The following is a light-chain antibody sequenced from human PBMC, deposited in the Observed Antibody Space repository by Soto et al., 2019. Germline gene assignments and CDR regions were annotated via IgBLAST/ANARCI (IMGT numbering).Light chain of an antibody. V-gene: IGKV3-20*01. CDR2: GAS. CDR1: QSVRSS. CDR3: QHYGNSLWT. J-gene: IGKJ1*01. Sequence: IVLTQSPGTLSLSPWERATLFCRASQSVRSSLAWYQQKPGQAPRLLIYGASNRATGIPDRFSGSGSGTDFTLTISRLEPEDFAVYYCQHYGNSLWTFGQGTKVDIK.